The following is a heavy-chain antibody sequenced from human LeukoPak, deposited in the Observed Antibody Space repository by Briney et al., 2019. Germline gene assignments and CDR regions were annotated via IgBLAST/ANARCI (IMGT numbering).Heavy chain of an antibody. Sequence: GSLTLSCAASGVTVSSNYMNWVSQAPGKGLEWVSILYSGGNTYYADSVKGRFTISRDNSKSTLYLQMNGLRADDTAVYYCARQQDTTNPGYWGQGNLVSVSS. CDR1: GVTVSSNY. V-gene: IGHV3-66*04. D-gene: IGHD5-18*01. J-gene: IGHJ4*02. CDR2: LYSGGNT. CDR3: ARQQDTTNPGY.